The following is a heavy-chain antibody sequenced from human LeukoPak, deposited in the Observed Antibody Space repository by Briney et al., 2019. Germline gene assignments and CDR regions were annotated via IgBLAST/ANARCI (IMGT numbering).Heavy chain of an antibody. CDR3: ARDTALTITPGGPDY. J-gene: IGHJ4*02. V-gene: IGHV1-18*01. Sequence: GASVKVSCKASGYTFTTYGISWVRQAPGQGLEWMGWISAYNGNTNYAQKLQGRVTMTRDTSTSTAYMELRSLTADDTALYYCARDTALTITPGGPDYWGRGTLITVSS. CDR1: GYTFTTYG. D-gene: IGHD2-8*02. CDR2: ISAYNGNT.